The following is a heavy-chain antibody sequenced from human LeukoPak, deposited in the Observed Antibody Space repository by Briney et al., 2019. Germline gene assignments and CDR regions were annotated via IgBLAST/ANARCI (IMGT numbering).Heavy chain of an antibody. J-gene: IGHJ6*03. CDR3: AKDGGGYYPYYYYYMDV. CDR2: ISSSSSYI. Sequence: GGSLRLSCAASGFTFSSYGMIWVRQAPGKGLEWVSSISSSSSYIYYADSVKGRFTISRDNSKNTLYLQMNSLRAEDTAVYYCAKDGGGYYPYYYYYMDVWGKGTTVTISS. D-gene: IGHD3-22*01. CDR1: GFTFSSYG. V-gene: IGHV3-21*01.